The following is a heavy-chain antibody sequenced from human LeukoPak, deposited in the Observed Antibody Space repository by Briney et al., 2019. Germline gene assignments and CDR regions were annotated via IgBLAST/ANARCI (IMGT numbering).Heavy chain of an antibody. CDR2: MNPNSGNT. CDR1: GYTFTSYD. Sequence: ASVKVSCKASGYTFTSYDINWVRQAPGQGLEWMGWMNPNSGNTGYAQKFQGRVTITRNTSISTAYMELSSLRSEDTAVYYCAVERGLTGTDYWGQGTLVTASS. V-gene: IGHV1-8*03. J-gene: IGHJ4*02. D-gene: IGHD1-20*01. CDR3: AVERGLTGTDY.